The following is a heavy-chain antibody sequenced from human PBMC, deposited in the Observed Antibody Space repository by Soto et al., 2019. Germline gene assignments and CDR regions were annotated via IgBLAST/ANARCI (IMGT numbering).Heavy chain of an antibody. Sequence: EVQLVESGGGLVQPGGSLSLSCAASGFTFSSFWMSWVRQAPGKGREWVANIKQDGSEKYYVDSVKGRFTISRDNAKNSLYLQMNSLRAEDTAVYYCARDLVVLGGSNWFDPWGQGTLVTVSS. CDR3: ARDLVVLGGSNWFDP. V-gene: IGHV3-7*01. CDR1: GFTFSSFW. D-gene: IGHD2-8*02. J-gene: IGHJ5*02. CDR2: IKQDGSEK.